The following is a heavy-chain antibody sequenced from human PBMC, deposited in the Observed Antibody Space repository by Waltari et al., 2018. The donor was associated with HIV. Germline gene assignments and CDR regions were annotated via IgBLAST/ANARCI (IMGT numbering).Heavy chain of an antibody. V-gene: IGHV1-2*06. D-gene: IGHD2-15*01. J-gene: IGHJ4*02. CDR1: GYSFPAYY. Sequence: QVQLVQSGAELKKPGASVEFSCRASGYSFPAYYMHCVRQAPGQGLQWMGRINPISGSTNIPLTFQGRITMTRDTSSGAVFIELRGLKFNDTALYYCARGESVSVSNIPPGYRFDFWGQGTLITVSS. CDR2: INPISGST. CDR3: ARGESVSVSNIPPGYRFDF.